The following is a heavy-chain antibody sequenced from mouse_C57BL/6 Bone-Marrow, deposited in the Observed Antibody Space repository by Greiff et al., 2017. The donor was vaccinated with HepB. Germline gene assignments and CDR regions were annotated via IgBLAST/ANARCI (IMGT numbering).Heavy chain of an antibody. J-gene: IGHJ2*01. CDR1: GYAFSSSW. D-gene: IGHD2-1*01. CDR3: ARSCYYGNHLDY. Sequence: VKLVESGPELVKPGASVKISCKASGYAFSSSWMNWVKQRPGKGLEWIGRIYPGDGDTNYNGKFKGKATLTADKSSSTAYMQLSSLTSEDSAVYFCARSCYYGNHLDYWGQGTTLTVSS. V-gene: IGHV1-82*01. CDR2: IYPGDGDT.